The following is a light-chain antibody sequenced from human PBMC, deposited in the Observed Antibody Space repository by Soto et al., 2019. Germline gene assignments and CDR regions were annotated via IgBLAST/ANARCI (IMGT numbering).Light chain of an antibody. CDR1: SSDFGGSNY. CDR3: SSYVGSINFNV. CDR2: DVN. Sequence: QSVLTQPPSASGSPGQSVTISCTGTSSDFGGSNYVSWYQQHPGKAPKLMIYDVNKRPSGVPDRFSGSKSGNTASLTVSGLQAEDEGDYYCSSYVGSINFNVFGTGTKVTVL. J-gene: IGLJ1*01. V-gene: IGLV2-8*01.